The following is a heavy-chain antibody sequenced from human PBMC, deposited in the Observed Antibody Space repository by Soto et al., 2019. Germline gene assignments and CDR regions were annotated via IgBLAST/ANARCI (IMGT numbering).Heavy chain of an antibody. D-gene: IGHD2-15*01. V-gene: IGHV1-18*01. CDR1: GYTFTSYG. Sequence: GASVKVSCKASGYTFTSYGISWVRQAPGQGLEWMGWISAYNGNTNYAQKLQGRVTMTTDTSTSTAYMELRSLRSDDTAVYYCARDRVVVVAAGPFDPWGQGTLVTVSS. J-gene: IGHJ5*02. CDR2: ISAYNGNT. CDR3: ARDRVVVVAAGPFDP.